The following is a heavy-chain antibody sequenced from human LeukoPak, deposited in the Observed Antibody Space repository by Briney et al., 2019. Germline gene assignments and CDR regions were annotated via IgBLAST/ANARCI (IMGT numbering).Heavy chain of an antibody. D-gene: IGHD5-12*01. CDR3: AKDLPDYRDHIEGY. J-gene: IGHJ4*02. Sequence: GGSLRLSCAASGFTFSSFAMSWVRQAPGKGLEWVSTISGSGGSTNYADSVKGRFTFSRDNSKNTLYLQMNSLRAEDTAVYYCAKDLPDYRDHIEGYWGQGTLVTVSS. CDR2: ISGSGGST. V-gene: IGHV3-23*01. CDR1: GFTFSSFA.